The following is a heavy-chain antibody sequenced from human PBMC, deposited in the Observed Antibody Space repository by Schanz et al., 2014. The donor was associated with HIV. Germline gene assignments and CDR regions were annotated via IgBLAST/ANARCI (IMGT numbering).Heavy chain of an antibody. Sequence: EVQLVESGGGLVKPGGSLRLSCAASGFTFMRHTMNWVRQAPGKGLEWVSSISDRSGYLHYADSVKGRFTISRDNAKNSLYLQMSSLRAEDTAVYYCARDSYYDMRRYSGYYYYGMDVWGQGTTVTVS. J-gene: IGHJ6*02. CDR2: ISDRSGYL. V-gene: IGHV3-21*02. CDR1: GFTFMRHT. CDR3: ARDSYYDMRRYSGYYYYGMDV. D-gene: IGHD3-9*01.